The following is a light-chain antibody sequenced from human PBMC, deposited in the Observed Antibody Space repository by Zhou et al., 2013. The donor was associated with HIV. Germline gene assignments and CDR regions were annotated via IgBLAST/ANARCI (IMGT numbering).Light chain of an antibody. J-gene: IGKJ5*01. V-gene: IGKV1-5*03. CDR3: QQHHFYPVT. Sequence: DIQMTQSPSTLSASVGDRVTISCRASQDINNWLAWYQQKPGKAPKLLIQKASALENGVPSRFSGSGSGTEFTLTITSLQPGDFGTFFCQQHHFYPVTFGPGTRLQV. CDR1: QDINNW. CDR2: KAS.